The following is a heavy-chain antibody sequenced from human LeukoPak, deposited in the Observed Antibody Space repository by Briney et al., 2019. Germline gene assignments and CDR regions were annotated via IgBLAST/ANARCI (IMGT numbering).Heavy chain of an antibody. CDR3: AKTNGYYDY. Sequence: GGSLRLSCVASGFTFSSYAMSWVRQAPGKGLEWVSVISSNGFSTYYADSVMGRLTISRDNSKTTLYLQMNSLTAEDTAVYYCAKTNGYYDYWGQGTLVAVSS. V-gene: IGHV3-23*01. CDR1: GFTFSSYA. D-gene: IGHD3-22*01. CDR2: ISSNGFST. J-gene: IGHJ4*02.